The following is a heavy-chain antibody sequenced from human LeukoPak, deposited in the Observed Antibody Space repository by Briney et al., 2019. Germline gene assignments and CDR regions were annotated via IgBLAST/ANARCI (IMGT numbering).Heavy chain of an antibody. D-gene: IGHD6-13*01. CDR1: GGSISNYD. Sequence: PSETLSLTCTVSGGSISNYDWSWIRQPPGKGLEWIGYIYYSGSTNYNPSLKSRVTISVDTSKNQFSLKVNSVTAADTAVYYCARLTAGIVRLFDYWGQGTLVTVTS. J-gene: IGHJ4*02. CDR2: IYYSGST. V-gene: IGHV4-59*08. CDR3: ARLTAGIVRLFDY.